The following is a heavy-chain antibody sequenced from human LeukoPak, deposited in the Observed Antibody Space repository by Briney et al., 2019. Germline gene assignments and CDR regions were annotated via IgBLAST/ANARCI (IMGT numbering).Heavy chain of an antibody. CDR1: GYTFTGYY. V-gene: IGHV1-2*06. CDR3: ASLSNPDAFDI. D-gene: IGHD2/OR15-2a*01. Sequence: ASVKVSCKASGYTFTGYYMHWVRQAPGQGLEWMGRINPNSGVTHYAQKFQGRVTMTRDTSISTAYMELSRLRSDDTAVYYCASLSNPDAFDIWGQGTMVTVSS. CDR2: INPNSGVT. J-gene: IGHJ3*02.